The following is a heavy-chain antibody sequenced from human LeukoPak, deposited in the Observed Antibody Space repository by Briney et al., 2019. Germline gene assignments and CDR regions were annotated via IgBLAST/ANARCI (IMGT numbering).Heavy chain of an antibody. V-gene: IGHV1-69*04. D-gene: IGHD6-6*01. Sequence: GASVKVSCKASGGTFSSYAISWVRQAPGQGLEWMGRIIPILGIANYAQKFQGRVTITADKSTSTAYMELSSLRSEDTAVYYCARAPIAARPDYYYYYMDVWGKGTTVTVSS. CDR1: GGTFSSYA. CDR2: IIPILGIA. CDR3: ARAPIAARPDYYYYYMDV. J-gene: IGHJ6*03.